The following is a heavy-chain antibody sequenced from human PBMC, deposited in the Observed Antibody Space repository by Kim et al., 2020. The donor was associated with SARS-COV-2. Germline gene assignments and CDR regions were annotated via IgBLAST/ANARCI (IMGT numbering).Heavy chain of an antibody. CDR3: ARHSRIVVVPAAILA. J-gene: IGHJ4*02. Sequence: SETLSLTCTVSGGSISSSSYYWGWIRQPPGKGLEWIGSIYYSGSTYYNPSLKRRVTISVDTSKNQFSLTLSSVPAADTAVYYCARHSRIVVVPAAILAWGQGTLVTVSS. CDR2: IYYSGST. V-gene: IGHV4-39*01. D-gene: IGHD2-2*01. CDR1: GGSISSSSYY.